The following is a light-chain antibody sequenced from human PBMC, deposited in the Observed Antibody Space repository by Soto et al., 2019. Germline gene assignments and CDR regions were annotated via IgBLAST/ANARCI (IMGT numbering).Light chain of an antibody. V-gene: IGKV4-1*01. CDR3: HQHGNRPPWT. CDR1: QSVLYSSNNKNY. J-gene: IGKJ1*01. CDR2: DAS. Sequence: DIVITQSPNSLAVSLGERATINCKSSQSVLYSSNNKNYLVWYQQKPGQAPRLLIYDASNRAPGIPTRFSGSGSGTDFTLTTSSLEPEDLAVYYCHQHGNRPPWTFGQGTKVDIK.